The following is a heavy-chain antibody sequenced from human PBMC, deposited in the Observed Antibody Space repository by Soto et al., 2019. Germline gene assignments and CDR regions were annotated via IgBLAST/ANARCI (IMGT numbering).Heavy chain of an antibody. V-gene: IGHV4-30-4*01. CDR3: AIKWADRNFHY. D-gene: IGHD1-26*01. Sequence: QVQLQESGPGLLKPSQTLSLTCRVSGASISSGDYYWTWIRQPPGKGLEWIGYIHYSGDTYYNPSLKGRVSISVDTATNQFSLYLSSVTAADTAVYFCAIKWADRNFHYWGQGTLLTVSS. J-gene: IGHJ4*02. CDR1: GASISSGDYY. CDR2: IHYSGDT.